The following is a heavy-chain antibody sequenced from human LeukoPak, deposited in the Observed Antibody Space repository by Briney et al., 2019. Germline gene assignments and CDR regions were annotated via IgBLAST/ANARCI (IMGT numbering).Heavy chain of an antibody. CDR1: GGSISSYY. D-gene: IGHD3-10*01. J-gene: IGHJ4*02. CDR3: ARRRRKWFGELSSHFDY. Sequence: SETLSLTCTVSGGSISSYYWSWIRQPPGKGLEWIGYIYYSGSTNYNPSLKSRVTISVDTSKNQFSLKLSSVTAADTAVYYCARRRRKWFGELSSHFDYWGQGTLVTVSS. V-gene: IGHV4-59*01. CDR2: IYYSGST.